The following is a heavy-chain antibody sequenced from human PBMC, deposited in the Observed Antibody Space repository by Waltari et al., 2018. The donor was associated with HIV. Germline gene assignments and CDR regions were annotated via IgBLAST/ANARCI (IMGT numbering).Heavy chain of an antibody. CDR3: ALNGGIGTKYFDS. CDR1: GFSLTSYGMG. Sequence: QITLKESGPTLVNPTQTLTLTCSFSGFSLTSYGMGLGWIRQSPGKAPEWLALVFWDDDKRYTPSLKNRLTITKDTSKNQVVLSMTNMDPVDTGTYYCALNGGIGTKYFDSWGQGTLVTVSS. J-gene: IGHJ4*02. CDR2: VFWDDDK. V-gene: IGHV2-5*02. D-gene: IGHD2-21*01.